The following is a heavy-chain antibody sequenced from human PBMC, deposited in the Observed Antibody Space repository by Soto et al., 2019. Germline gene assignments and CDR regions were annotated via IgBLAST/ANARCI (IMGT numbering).Heavy chain of an antibody. D-gene: IGHD3-10*01. J-gene: IGHJ3*02. CDR1: GYTFTSYA. CDR3: ARGRITMVRGPGTFDI. V-gene: IGHV1-3*01. Sequence: ASVKVSCKASGYTFTSYAMHWVRQAPGQRLEWMGWINAGNGNTKYSQKFQGRVTITRDTSASTAYMELSSLRSEDTAVYYCARGRITMVRGPGTFDIWGQGXMVTV. CDR2: INAGNGNT.